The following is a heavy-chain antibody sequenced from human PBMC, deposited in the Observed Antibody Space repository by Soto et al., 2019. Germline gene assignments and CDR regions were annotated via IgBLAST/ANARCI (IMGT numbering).Heavy chain of an antibody. J-gene: IGHJ6*02. V-gene: IGHV1-18*01. Sequence: ASVKVSCKASGYTFTSYGISWVRQAPGQGLEWMGWISAYNGNTNYAQKLQGRGTMTTDTSTSTAYMELRSLRSDDTAVYYCARGGVELPGDYYYYGMDVWGQGTTVTVSS. CDR1: GYTFTSYG. CDR3: ARGGVELPGDYYYYGMDV. D-gene: IGHD1-7*01. CDR2: ISAYNGNT.